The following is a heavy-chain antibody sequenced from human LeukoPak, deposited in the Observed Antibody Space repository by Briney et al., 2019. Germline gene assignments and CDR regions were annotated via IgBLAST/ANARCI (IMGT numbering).Heavy chain of an antibody. CDR3: ARDCIEGPCDI. CDR1: GFTFSSYS. CDR2: ISGSSSFI. J-gene: IGHJ3*02. V-gene: IGHV3-21*01. Sequence: GGSLRLSCAASGFTFSSYSMNWVRQDPGKGREWVSSISGSSSFIYYADSMKGRFTISRDNAKNSLYLQMNSLRADDTAVYYCARDCIEGPCDIWGQGTTVTVSS. D-gene: IGHD1-26*01.